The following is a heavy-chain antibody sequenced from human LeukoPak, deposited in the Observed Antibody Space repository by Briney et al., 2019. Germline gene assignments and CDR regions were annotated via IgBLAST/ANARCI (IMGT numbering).Heavy chain of an antibody. D-gene: IGHD3-10*01. CDR1: GGSFSGYY. V-gene: IGHV4-34*01. J-gene: IGHJ4*02. CDR3: ARSYYYGSGSYFLGY. Sequence: SETLSLTCAVYGGSFSGYYWSWIRQPPGKGLEWIGEINHSGSTNYNPSLKSRVTISVDTSKKQFSLKLSSVTAADTAVYYCARSYYYGSGSYFLGYWGQGTLVTVSS. CDR2: INHSGST.